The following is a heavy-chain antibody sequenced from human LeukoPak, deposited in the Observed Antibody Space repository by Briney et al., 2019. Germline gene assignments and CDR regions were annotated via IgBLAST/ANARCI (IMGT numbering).Heavy chain of an antibody. V-gene: IGHV3-7*01. Sequence: GGSLRLSRAASGFTFTNYWMSWVRQAPGKGLEWVAMIREDGGDIYYVGSVKGRFTISRDNTKNSLYLQMNSLRAEDTAMYYCVRDRGSGSSQTHEFFEHWGQGTLVTVSS. J-gene: IGHJ1*01. CDR2: IREDGGDI. D-gene: IGHD1-26*01. CDR1: GFTFTNYW. CDR3: VRDRGSGSSQTHEFFEH.